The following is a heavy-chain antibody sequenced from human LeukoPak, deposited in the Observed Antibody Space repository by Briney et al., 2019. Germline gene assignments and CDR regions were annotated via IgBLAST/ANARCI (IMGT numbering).Heavy chain of an antibody. CDR2: ISDSGGNT. CDR3: ARHRSSWLIDY. Sequence: GGSLRLSRAASGFTFNTYAMSWVRQAPWERLQWVSGISDSGGNTYYADSVRGRFTISRDNSKNTLYLQVNSLRAEDTAVYYCARHRSSWLIDYWGQGTLVTVSS. D-gene: IGHD6-6*01. J-gene: IGHJ4*02. CDR1: GFTFNTYA. V-gene: IGHV3-23*01.